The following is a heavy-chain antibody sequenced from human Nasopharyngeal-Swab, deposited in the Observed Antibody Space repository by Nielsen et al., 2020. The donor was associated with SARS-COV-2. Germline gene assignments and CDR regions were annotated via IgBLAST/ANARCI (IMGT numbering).Heavy chain of an antibody. CDR2: ISYDGSNK. V-gene: IGHV3-30*18. CDR1: GFTFSSYG. CDR3: AKGLEMATADY. Sequence: LSLTCAASGFTFSSYGMHWVRQAPGKGLEWVAVISYDGSNKYYADSVKGRFTISRDNSKNTLYLRMNSLRAEDTAVYYCAKGLEMATADYWGQGTLVTVPQ. J-gene: IGHJ4*02. D-gene: IGHD5-24*01.